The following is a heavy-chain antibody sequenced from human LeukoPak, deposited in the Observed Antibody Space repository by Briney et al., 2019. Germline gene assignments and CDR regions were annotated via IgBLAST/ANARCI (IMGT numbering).Heavy chain of an antibody. CDR2: ISSSGTYT. CDR1: GFTFSSYS. CDR3: ARDPYSGNYGTYYYYYMDV. Sequence: PGGSLRLSCVASGFTFSSYSMNWVRQAPGKGLEWVSSISSSGTYTFYADSVKGRFTISRDNAKNSLYLQMDSLGPEDTAVYYCARDPYSGNYGTYYYYYMDVWGKGTTVTISS. J-gene: IGHJ6*03. V-gene: IGHV3-21*01. D-gene: IGHD1-26*01.